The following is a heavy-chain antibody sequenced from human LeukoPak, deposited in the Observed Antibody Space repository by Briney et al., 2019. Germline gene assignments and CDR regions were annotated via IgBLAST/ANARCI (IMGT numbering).Heavy chain of an antibody. CDR2: IYTSGST. CDR3: AISPRGRLRTPFDY. Sequence: PSETLSLTCTVSGGSISSYYWSWIRQPAGKGLEWIGRIYTSGSTNYNPSLKSRVTMSVDTSKNQFSLKLSSVTAADTAVYYCAISPRGRLRTPFDYWGQGTLVTVSS. J-gene: IGHJ4*02. CDR1: GGSISSYY. D-gene: IGHD3-16*01. V-gene: IGHV4-4*07.